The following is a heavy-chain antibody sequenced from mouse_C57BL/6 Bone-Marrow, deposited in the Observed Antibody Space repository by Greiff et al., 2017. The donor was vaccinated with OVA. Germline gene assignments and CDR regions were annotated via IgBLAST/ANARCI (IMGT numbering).Heavy chain of an antibody. J-gene: IGHJ3*01. CDR1: GFTFSSYT. D-gene: IGHD4-1*01. Sequence: EVQRVESGGGLVKPGGSLKLSCAASGFTFSSYTMSWVRQTPEKRLEWVATISGGGGNTYYPDSVKGRFTISSDNAKNTLYLQMSSLRSEDTALYYCARHGKGLGRDFAYWGQGTLVTVSA. CDR2: ISGGGGNT. V-gene: IGHV5-9*01. CDR3: ARHGKGLGRDFAY.